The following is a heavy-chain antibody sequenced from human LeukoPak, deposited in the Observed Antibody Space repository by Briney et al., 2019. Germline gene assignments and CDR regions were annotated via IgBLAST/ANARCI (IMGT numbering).Heavy chain of an antibody. Sequence: PSETLSLTCTVSGGSISSGGYYWSWIRQHPEKGLEWIGYISNSGSTYYNPSLQSRVTMSGDTSKNQLSLKLNSVTAADTALYYCARGPDSYAPGDYWGQGTLVTVSS. D-gene: IGHD1-14*01. CDR1: GGSISSGGYY. CDR3: ARGPDSYAPGDY. CDR2: ISNSGST. J-gene: IGHJ4*02. V-gene: IGHV4-31*03.